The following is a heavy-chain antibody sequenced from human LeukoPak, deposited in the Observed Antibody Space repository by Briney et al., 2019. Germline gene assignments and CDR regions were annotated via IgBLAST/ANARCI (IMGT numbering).Heavy chain of an antibody. Sequence: GGSLRLSCAASGFTFSSYAMHWVRQAPGKGLEWVAVISYVGSNKYYADSVKGRFTISRDNSKNTLYLQMNSLRAEDTAVYYCAREGGVSSGSQGWDAFDIWGQGTMVTVSS. CDR1: GFTFSSYA. CDR3: AREGGVSSGSQGWDAFDI. D-gene: IGHD3-22*01. V-gene: IGHV3-30*14. CDR2: ISYVGSNK. J-gene: IGHJ3*02.